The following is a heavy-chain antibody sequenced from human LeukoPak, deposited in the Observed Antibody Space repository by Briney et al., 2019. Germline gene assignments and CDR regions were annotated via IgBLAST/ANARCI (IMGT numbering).Heavy chain of an antibody. V-gene: IGHV4-4*07. J-gene: IGHJ4*02. CDR2: IYSSGST. CDR1: GGAISSYY. D-gene: IGHD1-26*01. Sequence: SETLSLTCTVSGGAISSYYWSWIRQPAGKGLEWIGRIYSSGSTNYNPSLKSRVTMSVDTSKNQFSLKLTSVTAADTAVYYCARCDLGSPTFDYWGQGTLVTVSS. CDR3: ARCDLGSPTFDY.